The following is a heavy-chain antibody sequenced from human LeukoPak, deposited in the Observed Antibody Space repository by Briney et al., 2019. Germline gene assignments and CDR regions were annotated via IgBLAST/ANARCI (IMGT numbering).Heavy chain of an antibody. CDR2: ISSSSSTI. J-gene: IGHJ6*03. CDR3: AKVLAAAGTRYMDV. V-gene: IGHV3-48*01. CDR1: GFTFSSYS. Sequence: GGSLRLSCAASGFTFSSYSMNWVRQAPGKGLEWVSYISSSSSTIYYADSVKGRFTISRDNSKNTLYLQMNSLRAEDTAVYYCAKVLAAAGTRYMDVWGKGTTVTVSS. D-gene: IGHD6-13*01.